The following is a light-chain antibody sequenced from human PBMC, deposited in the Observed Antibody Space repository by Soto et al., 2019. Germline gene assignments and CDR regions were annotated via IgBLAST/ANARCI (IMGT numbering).Light chain of an antibody. Sequence: QSALTQPASVSGSPGQSITISCTGTSSDVGGHNYVSWYQQYPGKAPKLMIYEVNNRPSGVSNRFSGSKSGNTAPLTISGLQAEDEADYYCSSYTNNQRVFGGGTKLTVL. CDR1: SSDVGGHNY. J-gene: IGLJ3*02. CDR2: EVN. V-gene: IGLV2-14*01. CDR3: SSYTNNQRV.